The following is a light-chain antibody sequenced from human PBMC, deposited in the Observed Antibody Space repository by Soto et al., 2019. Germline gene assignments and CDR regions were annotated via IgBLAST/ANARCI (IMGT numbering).Light chain of an antibody. CDR1: QSVSSD. J-gene: IGKJ3*01. CDR2: GAS. V-gene: IGKV3-15*01. Sequence: EVVMTQSPATLSLSPGERATLSCRASQSVSSDLAWYQQKPGQAPRLLIYGASTRATDIPARFSGGGSGTEFTLAISSLQSEDFSIYYCQQYNDLPPITFGPGTRVDFK. CDR3: QQYNDLPPIT.